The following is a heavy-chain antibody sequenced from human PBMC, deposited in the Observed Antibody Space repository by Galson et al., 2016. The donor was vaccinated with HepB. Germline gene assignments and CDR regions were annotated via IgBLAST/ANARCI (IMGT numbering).Heavy chain of an antibody. CDR3: GRLRKGDFYDSSGYQYYFDY. D-gene: IGHD3-22*01. J-gene: IGHJ4*02. CDR2: IYPDDLDT. CDR1: GYSFTSYW. V-gene: IGHV5-51*01. Sequence: QSGAEVKKPGESLKISCKGSGYSFTSYWIGWVRQMPGKGLEWMGIIYPDDLDTTYSPSFQGQVTISADKSISTAYLQWTSLKASDTAMYFCGRLRKGDFYDSSGYQYYFDYWGQGTLVTVSS.